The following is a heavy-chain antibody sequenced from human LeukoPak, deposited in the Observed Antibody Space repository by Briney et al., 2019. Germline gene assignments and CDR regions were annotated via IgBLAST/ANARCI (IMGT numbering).Heavy chain of an antibody. CDR1: GFIFTSYT. V-gene: IGHV3-23*01. CDR2: ISGSGGST. CDR3: AKQYGDYVSYWFDP. D-gene: IGHD4-17*01. J-gene: IGHJ5*02. Sequence: GGSLRLSCAASGFIFTSYTMSWVRQAPGKGLEWVSGISGSGGSTYYADSVKGRFTISSGNSKNTLYPQMNSLRADDTAVYYCAKQYGDYVSYWFDPWGQGTLVTVSS.